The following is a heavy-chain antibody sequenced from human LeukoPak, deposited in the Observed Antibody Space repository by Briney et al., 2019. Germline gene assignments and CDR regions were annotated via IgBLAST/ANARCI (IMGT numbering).Heavy chain of an antibody. V-gene: IGHV3-48*03. D-gene: IGHD3-10*02. J-gene: IGHJ6*04. CDR3: AELGITMIGGV. CDR2: ISSSGSTI. Sequence: GGSLRLSCAASGFTFSSYEMNCVRQAPGKGLEWVSYISSSGSTIYYADSVKGRFTIARDNAKNSLYLQMNSLRAEDTAVYYCAELGITMIGGVWGKGTTVTISS. CDR1: GFTFSSYE.